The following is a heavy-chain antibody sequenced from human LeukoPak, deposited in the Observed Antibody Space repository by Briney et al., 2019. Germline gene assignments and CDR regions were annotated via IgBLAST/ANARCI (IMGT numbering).Heavy chain of an antibody. CDR3: ARDPDMIVGGAPDY. V-gene: IGHV3-30*04. J-gene: IGHJ4*02. Sequence: PGGSLRLSCAASGFTFSSYAMHWVRQAPGKGLEWVAVISYDGSNKYYADSVKGRFTISRENSENTLYLQTNSLRAEDTAVSYCARDPDMIVGGAPDYWGQGTLVTVSS. D-gene: IGHD3-22*01. CDR1: GFTFSSYA. CDR2: ISYDGSNK.